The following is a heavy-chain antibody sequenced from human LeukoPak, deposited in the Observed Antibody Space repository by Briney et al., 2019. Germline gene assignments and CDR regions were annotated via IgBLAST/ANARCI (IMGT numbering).Heavy chain of an antibody. CDR1: GGPISSGGYY. J-gene: IGHJ4*02. D-gene: IGHD5-24*01. CDR2: IYYSGST. V-gene: IGHV4-31*03. CDR3: AREKSVATIDY. Sequence: PSETLSLTCTVSGGPISSGGYYWSWIRQHPGKGLEWIGYIYYSGSTYYNPSLKSRVTISVDTSKNQFSLKLSSVTAADTAVYYCAREKSVATIDYWGQGTLVTVSS.